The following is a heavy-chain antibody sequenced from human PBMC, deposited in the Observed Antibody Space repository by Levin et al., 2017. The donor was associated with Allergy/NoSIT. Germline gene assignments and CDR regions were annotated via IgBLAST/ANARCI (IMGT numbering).Heavy chain of an antibody. CDR1: GGSFSGYY. CDR2: INHSGST. CDR3: ARGPYYYGSGSYYNGRFDP. Sequence: SETLSLTCAVYGGSFSGYYWSWIRQPPGKGLEWIGEINHSGSTNYNPSLKSRVTISVDTSKNQFSLKLSSVTAADTAVYYCARGPYYYGSGSYYNGRFDPWGQGTLVTVSS. D-gene: IGHD3-10*01. J-gene: IGHJ5*02. V-gene: IGHV4-34*01.